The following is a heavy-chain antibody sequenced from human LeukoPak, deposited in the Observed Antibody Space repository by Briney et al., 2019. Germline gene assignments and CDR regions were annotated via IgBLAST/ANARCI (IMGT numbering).Heavy chain of an antibody. J-gene: IGHJ4*02. V-gene: IGHV3-23*01. CDR2: ISGTGAST. D-gene: IGHD2-21*01. CDR3: AKDMGLWYKSNSHPFDS. Sequence: GGSLRLSCAASGFTLSNYAMSWVRQAPGKGLEWVSGISGTGASTFYLDSVKGRFTISRDNSKSTVFLQMNSLRVEDTAIYYCAKDMGLWYKSNSHPFDSWGQGTLVTVSS. CDR1: GFTLSNYA.